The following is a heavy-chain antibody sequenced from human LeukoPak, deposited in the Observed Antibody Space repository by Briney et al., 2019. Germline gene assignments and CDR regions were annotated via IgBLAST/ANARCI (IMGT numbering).Heavy chain of an antibody. D-gene: IGHD2-21*01. Sequence: GGSLRLSCAASGFTFSSYSMNWVRQAPGKGLEWVAVIWNDGSIKYYADSVKGRFTVSRDNSKNTLHLQMNSLRAEDTAVYYCARDADTGDLGYWGQGTLVTVSS. CDR3: ARDADTGDLGY. CDR1: GFTFSSYS. J-gene: IGHJ4*02. CDR2: IWNDGSIK. V-gene: IGHV3-33*08.